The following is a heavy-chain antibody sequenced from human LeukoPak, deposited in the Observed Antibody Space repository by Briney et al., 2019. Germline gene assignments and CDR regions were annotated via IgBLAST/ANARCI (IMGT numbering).Heavy chain of an antibody. CDR1: GFIFSTYW. CDR2: IRQDGNKI. Sequence: GGSLRLSCAASGFIFSTYWMSWVRQAPGKGLEWVANIRQDGNKIYYVDSVKGRITISRDNAKNTLYLQMNSLRDEDTAVYYCARVAVGRYDFDYWGRGTLVTVSS. J-gene: IGHJ4*01. D-gene: IGHD1-26*01. CDR3: ARVAVGRYDFDY. V-gene: IGHV3-7*01.